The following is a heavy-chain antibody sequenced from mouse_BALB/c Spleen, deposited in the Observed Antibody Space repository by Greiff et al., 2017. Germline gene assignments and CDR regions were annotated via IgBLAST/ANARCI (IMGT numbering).Heavy chain of an antibody. D-gene: IGHD2-14*01. Sequence: VQLKESGAELVKPGASVKLSCTASGFNIKDTYMHWVKQRPEQGLEWIGRIDPANGNTKYDPKFQGKATITADTSSNTAYLQLSSLTSEDTAVYYCASDRYDRFAYWGQGTLVTVSA. CDR1: GFNIKDTY. CDR3: ASDRYDRFAY. J-gene: IGHJ3*01. V-gene: IGHV14-3*02. CDR2: IDPANGNT.